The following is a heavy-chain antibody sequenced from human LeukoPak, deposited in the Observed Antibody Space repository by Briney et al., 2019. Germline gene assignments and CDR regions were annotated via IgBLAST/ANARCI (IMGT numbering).Heavy chain of an antibody. CDR2: INPNSGGT. Sequence: ASVKVSCKASGYTFTGHYMHWVRQAPGQGLEWMGWINPNSGGTNYAQKVQGRVTITRDTSISTANMELSRLRSDDTDVYYCARGLLWFGELGVGGMDVWGQGTTVTVSS. V-gene: IGHV1-2*02. D-gene: IGHD3-10*01. CDR1: GYTFTGHY. J-gene: IGHJ6*02. CDR3: ARGLLWFGELGVGGMDV.